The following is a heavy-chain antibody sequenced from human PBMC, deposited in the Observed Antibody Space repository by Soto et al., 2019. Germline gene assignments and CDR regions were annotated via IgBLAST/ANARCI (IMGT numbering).Heavy chain of an antibody. J-gene: IGHJ1*01. D-gene: IGHD3-22*01. V-gene: IGHV3-30-3*01. CDR3: PRDAYDDPPGYFQH. Sequence: QVQLVESGGDVVQPGRSLRLSCSASGFTFSSYSVHWVRQAPGKGLEWLAFMSYDGSTKYYADSVKGRFTVSRDNSKNTLYLQMDSLRTEDTAVYYCPRDAYDDPPGYFQHWGQGTLLTVSS. CDR2: MSYDGSTK. CDR1: GFTFSSYS.